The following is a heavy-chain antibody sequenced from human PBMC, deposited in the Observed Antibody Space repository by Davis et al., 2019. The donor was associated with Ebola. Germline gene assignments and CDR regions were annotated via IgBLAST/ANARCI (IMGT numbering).Heavy chain of an antibody. V-gene: IGHV3-11*04. CDR2: ISSSGSTI. J-gene: IGHJ4*02. Sequence: GGSLRLSCAASGFTFSDYYMSWIRQAPGKGLEWVSYISSSGSTIYYADSVKGRFTISRDNAKNSLYLQMSSLRAEDTAVYYCAKADPQQYFDYWGQGTLVTVSS. CDR1: GFTFSDYY. CDR3: AKADPQQYFDY.